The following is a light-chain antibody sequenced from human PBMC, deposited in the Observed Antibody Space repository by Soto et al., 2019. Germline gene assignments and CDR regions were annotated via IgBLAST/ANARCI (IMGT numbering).Light chain of an antibody. CDR3: QQYNNWPPWT. J-gene: IGKJ1*01. CDR1: QSVGSN. CDR2: GAS. Sequence: ETVMTQSPATLSLSPGERATLSCRASQSVGSNLAWYQQKPGQAPRLLIYGASTRSIGVPARFSGSGSGTEFTLTINSLQSEDFAVYYCQQYNNWPPWTFGQGTKVEIK. V-gene: IGKV3-15*01.